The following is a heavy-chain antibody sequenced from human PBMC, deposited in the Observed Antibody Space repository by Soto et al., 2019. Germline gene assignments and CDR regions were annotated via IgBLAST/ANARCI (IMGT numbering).Heavy chain of an antibody. CDR3: ARQRTTVVTQAYFDY. D-gene: IGHD2-21*02. CDR1: GEYISSSSYY. J-gene: IGHJ4*02. CDR2: IYHSGRT. V-gene: IGHV4-39*01. Sequence: SETLSLTCIVSGEYISSSSYYWAWLRQPPGKGLEWLGSIYHSGRTYYNPSLKSRVSISIDTSKNQFSLKRSSVTAADTALYYCARQRTTVVTQAYFDYWGQGALVT.